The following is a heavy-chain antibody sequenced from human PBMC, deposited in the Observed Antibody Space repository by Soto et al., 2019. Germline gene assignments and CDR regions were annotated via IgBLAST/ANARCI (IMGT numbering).Heavy chain of an antibody. Sequence: SETLSLTCTVSGGSISSYYWSWIRQPPGKGLEWIGYIYYSGSTNYNPSHKSRVTISVDTSKNQFSLKLSSVTAADTAVYYCARYPTYYDFWSGYNAPNCFDPWGHRTLVTVSS. CDR1: GGSISSYY. CDR3: ARYPTYYDFWSGYNAPNCFDP. D-gene: IGHD3-3*01. CDR2: IYYSGST. V-gene: IGHV4-59*01. J-gene: IGHJ5*02.